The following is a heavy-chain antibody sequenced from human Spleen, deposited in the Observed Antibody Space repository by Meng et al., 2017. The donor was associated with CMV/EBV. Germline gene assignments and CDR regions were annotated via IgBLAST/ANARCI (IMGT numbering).Heavy chain of an antibody. CDR2: VTNSDNSI. D-gene: IGHD3-22*01. J-gene: IGHJ5*02. CDR1: GFTFRTFW. Sequence: GESLKISCAASGFTFRTFWMHWVRQAPGKGLEWVSYVTNSDNSIYYADSVKGRFTISRDIANNSLHLQMNSLRAEDTAFYYCARDTFDSRGYFSPWGQGTLVTVSS. V-gene: IGHV3-11*01. CDR3: ARDTFDSRGYFSP.